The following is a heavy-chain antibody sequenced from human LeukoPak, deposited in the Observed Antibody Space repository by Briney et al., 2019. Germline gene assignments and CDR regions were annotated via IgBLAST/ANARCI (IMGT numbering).Heavy chain of an antibody. CDR2: ISSSGSTI. D-gene: IGHD6-19*01. J-gene: IGHJ4*02. CDR3: ARYSGRYYFDY. Sequence: GGSLRLSCAASGFTFSDYYMSWIRQAPGKGLEWVSYISSSGSTIYYADSVKGRFTISRDNSKNTLYLQMNSLRAEDTAVYYCARYSGRYYFDYWGQGTLVTVSS. CDR1: GFTFSDYY. V-gene: IGHV3-11*04.